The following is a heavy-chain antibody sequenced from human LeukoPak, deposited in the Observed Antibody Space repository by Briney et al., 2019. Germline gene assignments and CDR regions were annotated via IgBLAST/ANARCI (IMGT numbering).Heavy chain of an antibody. J-gene: IGHJ4*02. D-gene: IGHD1-7*01. CDR1: GRSFSGYY. V-gene: IGHV4-34*01. CDR2: IGHSGTS. CDR3: GRFHWNYEPY. Sequence: SETLSLTCTVYGRSFSGYYWTWIRQPPGKGLEWIGEIGHSGTSTYNPSLKSRVTISVDTSKNQFSLKLRFVTAADTAVYYCGRFHWNYEPYWGQGTLVTVSS.